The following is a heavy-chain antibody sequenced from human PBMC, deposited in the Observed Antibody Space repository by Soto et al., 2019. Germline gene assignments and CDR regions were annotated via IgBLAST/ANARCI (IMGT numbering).Heavy chain of an antibody. J-gene: IGHJ4*02. V-gene: IGHV3-30*04. CDR3: ARVEQWLYIAKY. D-gene: IGHD6-19*01. CDR1: GFTFSSFA. Sequence: SLRLSCAASGFTFSSFAMHWVRQAPGKGLEWVAVISDDGSNKYYADSVKGRFTISRDNSKNTLYLQMNSLRGGDTAVYSCARVEQWLYIAKYWGQGTLVTVSS. CDR2: ISDDGSNK.